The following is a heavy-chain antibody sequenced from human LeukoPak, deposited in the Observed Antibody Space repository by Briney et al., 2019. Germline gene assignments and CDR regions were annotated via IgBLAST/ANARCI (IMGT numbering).Heavy chain of an antibody. Sequence: GESLKISCKGSGYSFTSYWIGWGRQMPGKGLEWMGIIYPVDSDTRYSPSFQGQVTISADKSISTAYLQWSSLKASDTAMYYCARRKDYSSGYYGMDVWGQGTTVTVSS. CDR2: IYPVDSDT. V-gene: IGHV5-51*01. J-gene: IGHJ6*02. CDR3: ARRKDYSSGYYGMDV. CDR1: GYSFTSYW. D-gene: IGHD4-11*01.